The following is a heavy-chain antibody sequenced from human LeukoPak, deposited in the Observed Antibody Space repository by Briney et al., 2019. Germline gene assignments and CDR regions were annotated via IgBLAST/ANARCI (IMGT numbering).Heavy chain of an antibody. CDR3: ATPGQGDSSGYYFWAFDI. Sequence: GESLQISCKGSGYSFTSYWIGWVRQMPGKGLEWMGIIYPGDSDTRYSPSFQGQVTISADKSISTAYLQWSSLKASDTAMYYCATPGQGDSSGYYFWAFDIWGQGTMVTVSS. V-gene: IGHV5-51*01. D-gene: IGHD3-22*01. J-gene: IGHJ3*02. CDR1: GYSFTSYW. CDR2: IYPGDSDT.